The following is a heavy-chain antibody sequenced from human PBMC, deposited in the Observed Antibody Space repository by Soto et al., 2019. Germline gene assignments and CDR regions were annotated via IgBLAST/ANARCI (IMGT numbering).Heavy chain of an antibody. J-gene: IGHJ4*02. CDR3: ARDKITGLFDY. CDR1: GGSFSGYY. CDR2: INHSGST. Sequence: SDTLSLTCAVYGGSFSGYYWTWIRQPPGTGLEWIGEINHSGSTNYNPSLKSRVTISVDTSKNQFSLKLNSVTAADTAVYYCARDKITGLFDYWGQGTLVTVSS. D-gene: IGHD2-8*02. V-gene: IGHV4-34*01.